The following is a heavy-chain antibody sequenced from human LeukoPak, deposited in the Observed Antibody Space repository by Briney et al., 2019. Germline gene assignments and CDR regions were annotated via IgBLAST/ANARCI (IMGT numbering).Heavy chain of an antibody. D-gene: IGHD5-12*01. CDR1: GFTLNNYE. CDR2: INSGGTTT. J-gene: IGHJ4*02. Sequence: GGSLRLSCTASGFTLNNYEMKWVRQAPGKGLEWISYINSGGTTTYYADSVKGRFTISRDSAKNSLYLQMNSLRAEDTAVYYCARHTYSGGKFDCWGQGTLVTVS. CDR3: ARHTYSGGKFDC. V-gene: IGHV3-48*03.